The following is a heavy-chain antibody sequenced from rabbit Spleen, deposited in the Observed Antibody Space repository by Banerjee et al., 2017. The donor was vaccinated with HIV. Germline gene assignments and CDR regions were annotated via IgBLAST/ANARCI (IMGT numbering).Heavy chain of an antibody. CDR3: ARDTGTSFSSYGMDL. Sequence: QSLEESGGDLVKPGASLTLTCTASGFSFRSTYYMCWVRQPPGKGLEWIGCIYPGSSGTTYYASWAKGRFTISKTSSTTVTLQMTSLTAADTATYFCARDTGTSFSSYGMDLWGPGTLVTVS. V-gene: IGHV1S40*01. J-gene: IGHJ6*01. D-gene: IGHD8-1*01. CDR1: GFSFRSTYY. CDR2: IYPGSSGTT.